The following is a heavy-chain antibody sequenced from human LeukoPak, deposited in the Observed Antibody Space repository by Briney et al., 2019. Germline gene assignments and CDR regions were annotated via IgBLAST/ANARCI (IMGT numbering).Heavy chain of an antibody. CDR1: GGSIRSSNSF. CDR2: IYYNGNT. CDR3: ARATAAPSSYFFDH. Sequence: SETLSLTCSVSGGSIRSSNSFWGWIRQPPGERQEWIATIYYNGNTYYNPSLQSRVTISVDTSTNQFSLKLNSVIAADTAVYYCARATAAPSSYFFDHWGQGTLVTVSS. V-gene: IGHV4-39*07. D-gene: IGHD6-25*01. J-gene: IGHJ4*02.